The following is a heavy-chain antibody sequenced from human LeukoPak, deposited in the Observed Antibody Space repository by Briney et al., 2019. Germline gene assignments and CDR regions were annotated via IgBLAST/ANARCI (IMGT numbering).Heavy chain of an antibody. Sequence: SVKVSCKASGGTFSSYAISWVRQAPGQGLKWMGRIIPIFGTANYAQKFQGRVTITTDESTSTAYMELSSLRSEDTAVYYCARDRDFWSGYLFDYWGQGTLVTVSS. CDR1: GGTFSSYA. CDR3: ARDRDFWSGYLFDY. CDR2: IIPIFGTA. J-gene: IGHJ4*02. V-gene: IGHV1-69*05. D-gene: IGHD3-3*01.